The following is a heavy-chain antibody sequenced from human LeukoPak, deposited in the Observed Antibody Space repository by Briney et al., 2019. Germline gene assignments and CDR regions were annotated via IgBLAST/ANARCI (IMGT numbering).Heavy chain of an antibody. J-gene: IGHJ4*02. V-gene: IGHV3-33*08. Sequence: GGSLRLSCAAFGFTFSSYGMHWVRQAPGKGLEWVAVIWYDGSNKYYADSVKGRFTISRDNSKNTLYLQMNSLRAEDTAVYYCARDYYDSSVTPHPFDYWGQGTLVTVSS. CDR3: ARDYYDSSVTPHPFDY. CDR2: IWYDGSNK. D-gene: IGHD3-22*01. CDR1: GFTFSSYG.